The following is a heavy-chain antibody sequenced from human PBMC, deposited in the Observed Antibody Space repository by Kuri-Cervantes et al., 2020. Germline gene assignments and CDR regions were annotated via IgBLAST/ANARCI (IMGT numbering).Heavy chain of an antibody. Sequence: SVKVSCKASGGTFSSYAISWVRQAPGQGLEWMGGIIPIFGTANYAQKFQGRVTITTDESTSTAYMELSSLRSDDTAVYYCARGGHGSRLYYFDYWGQGTLVTVSS. CDR3: ARGGHGSRLYYFDY. V-gene: IGHV1-69*05. CDR1: GGTFSSYA. CDR2: IIPIFGTA. D-gene: IGHD4/OR15-4a*01. J-gene: IGHJ4*02.